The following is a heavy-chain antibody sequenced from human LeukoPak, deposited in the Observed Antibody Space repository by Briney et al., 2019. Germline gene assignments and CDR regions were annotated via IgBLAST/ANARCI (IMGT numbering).Heavy chain of an antibody. CDR1: GGSISSGGYY. J-gene: IGHJ3*02. CDR3: ARDIRAGHDAFDI. Sequence: SQTLSLTCTVSGGSISSGGYYWSWIRQHPGKGLEWIGYIYYSGGTYYNPSLKSRVTISVDTSNNQFSLKLSSVTAADTAVYYCARDIRAGHDAFDIWGQGTMVTVSS. CDR2: IYYSGGT. D-gene: IGHD3-3*02. V-gene: IGHV4-31*03.